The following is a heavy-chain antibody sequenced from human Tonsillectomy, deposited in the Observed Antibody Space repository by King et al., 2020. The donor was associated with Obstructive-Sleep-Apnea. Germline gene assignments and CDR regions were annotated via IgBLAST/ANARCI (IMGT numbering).Heavy chain of an antibody. J-gene: IGHJ4*02. D-gene: IGHD3-22*01. V-gene: IGHV1-24*01. Sequence: QLVQSGAEMKKPGASVKVSCKVSGYTLRELSMHWVRQAPGKGLGWMGGFDPEDDETIYAQKFQGRVTMTEDTSTDTAYMELSSLRSDDTAVYYCATSKPMIVAVMVYWGQGTLVTVSS. CDR1: GYTLRELS. CDR3: ATSKPMIVAVMVY. CDR2: FDPEDDET.